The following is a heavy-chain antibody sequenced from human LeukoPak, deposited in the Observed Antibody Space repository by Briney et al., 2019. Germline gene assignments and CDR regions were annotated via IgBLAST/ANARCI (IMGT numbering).Heavy chain of an antibody. CDR1: GGSISSGSYY. D-gene: IGHD6-25*01. CDR3: ARDGGYRRGYFDY. J-gene: IGHJ4*02. V-gene: IGHV4-61*09. CDR2: LYTSGST. Sequence: NPSQTLSLTCTVSGGSISSGSYYWSWIRQPAGKGLEWIGHLYTSGSTYYNPSLNSRITISVDTSKNQFSLRLSSVTAADTAVYYCARDGGYRRGYFDYWGQGTLVTVPP.